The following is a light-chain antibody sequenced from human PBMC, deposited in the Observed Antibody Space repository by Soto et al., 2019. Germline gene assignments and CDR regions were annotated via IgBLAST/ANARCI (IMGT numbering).Light chain of an antibody. CDR3: AAWDDSLNGYV. CDR1: SSNIGSNT. J-gene: IGLJ1*01. CDR2: ANN. Sequence: QSVLTQPPSASGTPGQRITISCSGSSSNIGSNTVNWYQQLPGTAPKLLIYANNHRPSGVPDRISASKSGTSASLAISGVQSEDEGDYSCAAWDDSLNGYVFGAGTKVTVL. V-gene: IGLV1-44*01.